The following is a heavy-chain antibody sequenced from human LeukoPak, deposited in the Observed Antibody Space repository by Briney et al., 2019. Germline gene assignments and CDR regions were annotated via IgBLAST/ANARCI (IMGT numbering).Heavy chain of an antibody. D-gene: IGHD6-13*01. CDR1: GFTFSSHA. CDR2: INNGGDIT. V-gene: IGHV3-23*01. Sequence: PGGSLRLSCAASGFTFSSHAMSWVRQGPGKGLEWGSVINNGGDITYYADSVKGRFTISRDNSKNTLFLQMNSLRAEDTAMYYCARAYSSSWYNLDYWGQGTLVTVSS. CDR3: ARAYSSSWYNLDY. J-gene: IGHJ4*02.